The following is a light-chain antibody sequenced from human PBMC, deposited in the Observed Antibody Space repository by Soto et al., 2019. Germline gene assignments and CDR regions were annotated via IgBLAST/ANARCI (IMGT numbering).Light chain of an antibody. CDR3: HQYNNRPPYT. Sequence: EIVLTQSPGTLSVSLGERATLSCRASQSFGPNLAWYQQRPGQAPRLLIYGASKRATGVPARFSGRGSGTEFTLTITSLQSEDFAVYYCHQYNNRPPYTFGQGTNLEIK. CDR1: QSFGPN. V-gene: IGKV3-15*01. J-gene: IGKJ2*01. CDR2: GAS.